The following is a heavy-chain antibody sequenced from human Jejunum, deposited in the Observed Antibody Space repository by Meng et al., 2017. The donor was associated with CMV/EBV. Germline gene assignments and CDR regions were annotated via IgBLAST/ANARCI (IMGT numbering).Heavy chain of an antibody. CDR1: NSHG. V-gene: IGHV3-48*04. Sequence: NSHGMNWVRQAPGKGLEWISYISVGSTVIYYADSVRGRFTISRDNAKNSLYLQMNSLRVEDTAVYYCAKRINLVCGRIMDYYAMDAWGQGTTVTVSS. CDR2: ISVGSTVI. D-gene: IGHD3-10*01. CDR3: AKRINLVCGRIMDYYAMDA. J-gene: IGHJ6*02.